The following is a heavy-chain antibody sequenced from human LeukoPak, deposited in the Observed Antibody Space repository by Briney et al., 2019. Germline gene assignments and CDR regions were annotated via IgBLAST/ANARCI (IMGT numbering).Heavy chain of an antibody. V-gene: IGHV4-4*07. Sequence: SETLSLTCTVSGGSISSYYWSWIRQPAGKGLEWIGRIYTSGSTNYNPSLKRRVTMSVDTSKNQFSLKLSSVTAADTAVYYCAREAVMVTFGGVIARGWFDPWGQGTLVTVSS. CDR3: AREAVMVTFGGVIARGWFDP. CDR1: GGSISSYY. D-gene: IGHD3-16*02. J-gene: IGHJ5*02. CDR2: IYTSGST.